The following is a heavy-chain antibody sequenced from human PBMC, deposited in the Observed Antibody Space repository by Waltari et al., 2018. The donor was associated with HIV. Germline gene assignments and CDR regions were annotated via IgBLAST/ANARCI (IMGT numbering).Heavy chain of an antibody. Sequence: MTWVRQAPGKGLEWVASISGIGTYTYYADSLKGRLIISRDDAANSLYLQMNSLRAEDTAVYYCARFGAGAGNYFFDYWGQGTLVTVSS. D-gene: IGHD3-16*01. J-gene: IGHJ4*02. V-gene: IGHV3-21*01. CDR3: ARFGAGAGNYFFDY. CDR2: ISGIGTYT.